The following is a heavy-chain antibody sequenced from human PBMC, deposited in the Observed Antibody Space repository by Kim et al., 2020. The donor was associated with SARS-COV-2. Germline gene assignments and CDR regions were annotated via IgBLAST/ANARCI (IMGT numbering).Heavy chain of an antibody. V-gene: IGHV4-59*01. D-gene: IGHD3-9*01. J-gene: IGHJ3*02. Sequence: NPYLKSRVTISVDTSKNQFSLKLSSVTAADTAVYYCARGYFDWFDDAFDIWGQGTMVTVSS. CDR3: ARGYFDWFDDAFDI.